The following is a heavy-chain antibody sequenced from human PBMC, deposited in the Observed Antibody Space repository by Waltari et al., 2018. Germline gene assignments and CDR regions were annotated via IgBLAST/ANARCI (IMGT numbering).Heavy chain of an antibody. Sequence: EVQLVECGGGLVQPGGSLRLTCEASCIPVSNSYMSWVRQAPGMGLEWVSVIYSDGNTYYADSVKGRFTIARDSSKNTLFLQMNSLRVEDTAVYYCARDGYIGRAGYWGQGALVTVSS. CDR3: ARDGYIGRAGY. V-gene: IGHV3-66*01. D-gene: IGHD5-12*01. CDR2: IYSDGNT. J-gene: IGHJ4*02. CDR1: CIPVSNSY.